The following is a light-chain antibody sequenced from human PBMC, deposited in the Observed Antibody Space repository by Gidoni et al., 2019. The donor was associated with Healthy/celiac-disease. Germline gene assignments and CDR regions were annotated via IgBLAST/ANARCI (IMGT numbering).Light chain of an antibody. J-gene: IGKJ5*01. CDR3: QQYNNGPPIT. Sequence: EIVMTQSPATLSVSPGERATLSCRASQSVSSNLAWYQQKPGQDPRLLIHGASTRATGIPARFSGSGSGTEFTLTISSLQSEDFAVYYCQQYNNGPPITFGQGTRLEIK. CDR2: GAS. V-gene: IGKV3-15*01. CDR1: QSVSSN.